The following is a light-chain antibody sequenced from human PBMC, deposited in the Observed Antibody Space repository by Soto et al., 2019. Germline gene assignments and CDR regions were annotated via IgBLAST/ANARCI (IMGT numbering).Light chain of an antibody. V-gene: IGKV3-20*01. CDR1: ESLITKA. Sequence: EIVLTQSPGTLSLSPGETATVSCRATESLITKALAWYQQKPGQAPRLLIYGAFTRDAAILDRFNGSGYGTDFALTISRLELEDCAVYYCQQYGVSPLTFGPGTKVEIK. J-gene: IGKJ3*01. CDR2: GAF. CDR3: QQYGVSPLT.